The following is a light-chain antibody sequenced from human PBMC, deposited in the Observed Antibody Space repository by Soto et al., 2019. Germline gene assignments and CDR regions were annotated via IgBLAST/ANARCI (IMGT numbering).Light chain of an antibody. J-gene: IGKJ5*01. CDR2: VAS. Sequence: DIQLTQSPSTLPASVGDRVTITCRASQGISRYLAWYEQKPGNAPKLLIYVASTLPSGVPSRFGSSGSGSDCTRSISSLQPEDVATDFCQQFNSSTLTFGQGTRLDIK. V-gene: IGKV1-9*01. CDR3: QQFNSSTLT. CDR1: QGISRY.